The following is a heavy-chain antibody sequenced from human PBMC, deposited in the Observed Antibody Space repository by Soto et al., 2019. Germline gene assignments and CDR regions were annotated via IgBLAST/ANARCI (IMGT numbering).Heavy chain of an antibody. CDR3: ARELHGGSYGMDV. CDR1: GFTFTNYY. J-gene: IGHJ6*02. Sequence: GVSLGLSFAASGFTFTNYYMHWVRQVTGKGLEWVSGITTAGDTYYPGSVKGRFTISREKAKNSLYLQMNSLSAGDTAVYYCARELHGGSYGMDVWGQGTTVTVSS. V-gene: IGHV3-13*01. CDR2: ITTAGDT.